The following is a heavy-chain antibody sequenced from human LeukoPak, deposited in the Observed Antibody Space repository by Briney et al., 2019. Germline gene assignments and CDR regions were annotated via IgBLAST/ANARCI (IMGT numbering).Heavy chain of an antibody. CDR1: GFTFSRAW. J-gene: IGHJ4*02. CDR2: MKEDGSED. Sequence: GGSLRLSCAASGFTFSRAWMSWVRQAPGKGLEWVANMKEDGSEDYYADSVKGRFAISKDNAKNSLYLQMNNLRAEDTAMYYCARDADGYEDWGQGTLVIVSS. CDR3: ARDADGYED. D-gene: IGHD5-24*01. V-gene: IGHV3-7*01.